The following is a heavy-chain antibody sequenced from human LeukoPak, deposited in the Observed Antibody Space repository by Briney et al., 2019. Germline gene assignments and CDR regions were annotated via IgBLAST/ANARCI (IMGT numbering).Heavy chain of an antibody. D-gene: IGHD3-22*01. J-gene: IGHJ4*02. CDR3: ARSEGRYDSSGYYWPDY. V-gene: IGHV1-69*13. Sequence: GASVKDSCKASGGTFSSYAISWVRQAPGQGLEWMGGIISIFGTANYAKKFQGRVTITADESTSTAYMELSSLRSEDTAVYYCARSEGRYDSSGYYWPDYWGQGTLVTVSS. CDR1: GGTFSSYA. CDR2: IISIFGTA.